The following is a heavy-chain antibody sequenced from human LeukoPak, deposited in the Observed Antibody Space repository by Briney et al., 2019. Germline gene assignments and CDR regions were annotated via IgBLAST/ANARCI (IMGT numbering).Heavy chain of an antibody. J-gene: IGHJ4*02. V-gene: IGHV4-39*01. Sequence: SETLSLTCTVSGGSISSSYYWGWIRQPPGRGLEWIGSIYYSVSTYYNPSLKSRVTISVDTSKNQFSLKVISVTAADTAVYYCARPTKGTAAQGYDYWGQGILVTVAS. D-gene: IGHD6-6*01. CDR1: GGSISSSYY. CDR3: ARPTKGTAAQGYDY. CDR2: IYYSVST.